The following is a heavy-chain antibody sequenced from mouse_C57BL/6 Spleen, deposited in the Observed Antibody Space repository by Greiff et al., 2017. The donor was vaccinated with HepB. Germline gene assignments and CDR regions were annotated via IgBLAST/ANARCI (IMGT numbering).Heavy chain of an antibody. CDR3: ARRRSSYGWYFDV. D-gene: IGHD1-1*01. CDR1: GYSITSGYD. CDR2: ISYSGST. Sequence: EVQLQESGPGMVKPSQSLSLTCTVTGYSITSGYDWHWIRHLPGNKLEWMGYISYSGSTNYNPSLKSRISITHDTSKNHFFLKLNSVTTEDTATYYCARRRSSYGWYFDVWGTGTTVTVSS. J-gene: IGHJ1*03. V-gene: IGHV3-1*01.